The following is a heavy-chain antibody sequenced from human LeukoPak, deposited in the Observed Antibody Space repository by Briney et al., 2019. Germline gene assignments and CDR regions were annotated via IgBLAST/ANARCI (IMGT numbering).Heavy chain of an antibody. J-gene: IGHJ4*02. CDR2: IYSGGST. V-gene: IGHV3-66*01. Sequence: GGSLRLSCAASGFTFSSYAMSWVRQAPGKGLEWVSVIYSGGSTYYADSVKGRFTISRDNSKNTLYLQMNSLRAEDTAVYYCARSLNYYDSSGYSEDFDYWGQGTLVTVSS. CDR3: ARSLNYYDSSGYSEDFDY. D-gene: IGHD3-22*01. CDR1: GFTFSSYA.